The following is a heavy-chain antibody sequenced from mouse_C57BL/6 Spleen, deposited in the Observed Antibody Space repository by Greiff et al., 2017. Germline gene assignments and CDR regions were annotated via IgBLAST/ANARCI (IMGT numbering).Heavy chain of an antibody. CDR2: IDPSDSYT. V-gene: IGHV1-69*01. CDR1: GYTFTSYW. D-gene: IGHD1-2*01. Sequence: QVQLQQPGAELVMPGASVKLSCKASGYTFTSYWMHWVKQRPGQGLEWIGEIDPSDSYTNYNQKFKGKSTLTVDKSSSTAYMQLSSLTSEDSAVYDCARRPLIRGYAMDYWGQGTSVTVSS. J-gene: IGHJ4*01. CDR3: ARRPLIRGYAMDY.